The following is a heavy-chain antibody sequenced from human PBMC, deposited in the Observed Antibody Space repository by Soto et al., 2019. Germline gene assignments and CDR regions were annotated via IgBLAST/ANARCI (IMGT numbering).Heavy chain of an antibody. CDR2: ISGTSGSI. J-gene: IGHJ6*02. CDR1: GFTFDDYA. D-gene: IGHD3-10*01. Sequence: EVQLVESGGGLVQPGRSLRLSCAASGFTFDDYAMHWVRQAPGKGLEWVSGISGTSGSIGYADSVKGRFTISRDNAKNSLYLQMNSLRAEDTALYYCARGGSGSYGFYYYSYGMDVWGQGTTVTVSS. V-gene: IGHV3-9*01. CDR3: ARGGSGSYGFYYYSYGMDV.